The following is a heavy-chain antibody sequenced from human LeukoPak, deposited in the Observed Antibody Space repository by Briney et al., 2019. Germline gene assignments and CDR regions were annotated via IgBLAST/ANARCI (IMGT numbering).Heavy chain of an antibody. V-gene: IGHV4-61*02. CDR3: ARGLYYDSSGYYLGGAFDI. CDR1: GGSISSGSYY. D-gene: IGHD3-22*01. J-gene: IGHJ3*02. CDR2: IYTSGST. Sequence: PSETLSLTCTVSGGSISSGSYYWSWIRQPAGKGLEWIGRIYTSGSTNYNPSLKSRVTISVDTSKNRFSLKLSSVTAADTAVYYCARGLYYDSSGYYLGGAFDIWGQGTMVTVSS.